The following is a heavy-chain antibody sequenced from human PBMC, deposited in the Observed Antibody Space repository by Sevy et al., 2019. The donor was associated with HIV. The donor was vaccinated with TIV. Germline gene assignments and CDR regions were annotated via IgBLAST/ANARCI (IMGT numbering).Heavy chain of an antibody. J-gene: IGHJ4*02. V-gene: IGHV3-49*04. D-gene: IGHD1-1*01. CDR2: LKSDVYGGTV. CDR1: GFTFGDYC. Sequence: SLRLSCTASGFTFGDYCMSWVRQAPGKGLEWVAFLKSDVYGGTVEHAASVRGRFVIARDDSKTIAYLQMNDPKTEDTGVYHCTRWKSAQSIFDYWGQGAMVLVSS. CDR3: TRWKSAQSIFDY.